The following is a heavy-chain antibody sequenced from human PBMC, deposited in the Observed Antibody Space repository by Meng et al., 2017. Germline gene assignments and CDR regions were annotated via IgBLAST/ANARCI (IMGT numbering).Heavy chain of an antibody. Sequence: GESLKISCAASGFTFSSYAMHWVRQAPGKGLEWVAVISYDGSNKYYAGSVKGRFTISRDNSKNTLYLQMNSLRAEDTAVYYCARDRVTGTTGYRWFDPWGQGTLVTVSS. V-gene: IGHV3-30*01. J-gene: IGHJ5*02. D-gene: IGHD1-7*01. CDR1: GFTFSSYA. CDR2: ISYDGSNK. CDR3: ARDRVTGTTGYRWFDP.